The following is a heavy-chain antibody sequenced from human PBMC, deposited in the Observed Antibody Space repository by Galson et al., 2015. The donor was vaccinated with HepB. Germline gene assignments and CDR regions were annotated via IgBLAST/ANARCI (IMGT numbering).Heavy chain of an antibody. CDR2: IIPIFRTA. D-gene: IGHD2-2*02. V-gene: IGHV1-69*13. CDR1: GGTFNNYA. J-gene: IGHJ6*03. Sequence: SVKVSCKASGGTFNNYAISWVRQAPGQGLEWMGGIIPIFRTAHYAQRFQGRVTITADESTNTAYMELSSLRSEDTAIYYCARVEGQYTNSYYYYMNVWGEGTTVTVSS. CDR3: ARVEGQYTNSYYYYMNV.